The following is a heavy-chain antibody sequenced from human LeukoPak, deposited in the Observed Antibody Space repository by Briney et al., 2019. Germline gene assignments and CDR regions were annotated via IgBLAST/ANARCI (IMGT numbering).Heavy chain of an antibody. J-gene: IGHJ6*02. D-gene: IGHD3-10*01. CDR1: GFTFSSYA. CDR2: ISGSGGST. V-gene: IGHV3-23*01. Sequence: GGSLRLSCAASGFTFSSYAMSWVRQAPGKGLEWVSAISGSGGSTYYADSVKGRFTISRDNSKNTLYLQMNSLRAEDTAVYSCARGKRGVYYYYGMDVWGQGTTVTVSS. CDR3: ARGKRGVYYYYGMDV.